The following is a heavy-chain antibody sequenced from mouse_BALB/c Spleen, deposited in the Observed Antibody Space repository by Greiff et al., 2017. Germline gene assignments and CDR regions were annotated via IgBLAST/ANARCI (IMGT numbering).Heavy chain of an antibody. CDR3: TRENFV. V-gene: IGHV1-69*02. CDR1: GYTFTSYW. Sequence: VQLQQPGAELVRPGASVKLSCKASGYTFTSYWINWVKQRPGQGLEWIGNIYPSDSYTNYNQKFKDKATLTVDKSSSTAYMQLSSPTSEDSAVYYCTRENFVWGQGTSVTVAS. CDR2: IYPSDSYT. J-gene: IGHJ4*01.